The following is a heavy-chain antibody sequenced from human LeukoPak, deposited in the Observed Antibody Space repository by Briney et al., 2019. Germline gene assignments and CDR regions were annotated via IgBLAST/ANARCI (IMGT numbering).Heavy chain of an antibody. CDR1: GFTFSSYW. V-gene: IGHV3-7*01. D-gene: IGHD3-3*01. J-gene: IGHJ4*02. Sequence: GGSLRLSCAASGFTFSSYWMSWVRQAPGKGLEWVANIKQDGSQKNYVDSVKGRFSISRDNAKNSLYLQMNSLRAEDTAVYYCARGVPYASWSGPHYSDYWGQGTLVTVSS. CDR2: IKQDGSQK. CDR3: ARGVPYASWSGPHYSDY.